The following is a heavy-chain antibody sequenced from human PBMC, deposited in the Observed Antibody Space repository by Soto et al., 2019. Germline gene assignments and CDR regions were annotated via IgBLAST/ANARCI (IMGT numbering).Heavy chain of an antibody. V-gene: IGHV1-8*01. CDR2: MNPNSGNT. D-gene: IGHD1-26*01. J-gene: IGHJ6*03. Sequence: ASVKVSCKASGYTFTSYDINWVRQATGQGLEWMGWMNPNSGNTGYAQKFQGRVTMTRNTSISTAYMELSSLRSEDTAVYYCARGALHPSYYYYYMDVWGKGTTVTVSS. CDR1: GYTFTSYD. CDR3: ARGALHPSYYYYYMDV.